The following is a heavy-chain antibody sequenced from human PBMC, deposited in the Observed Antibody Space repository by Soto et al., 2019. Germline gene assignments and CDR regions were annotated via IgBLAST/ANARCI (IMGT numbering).Heavy chain of an antibody. CDR1: GFTFSSYS. CDR3: AREKYDILTGYYNGSATGRRPPKEAFADY. V-gene: IGHV3-21*01. J-gene: IGHJ4*02. CDR2: ISSSSSYI. D-gene: IGHD3-9*01. Sequence: EVQLVESGGGLVKPGGSLRLSCAASGFTFSSYSMNWVRQAPGKGLEWVSSISSSSSYIYYADSVKGRFTISRDNAKNSLYLQMNSLRAEDTAVYYCAREKYDILTGYYNGSATGRRPPKEAFADYWGQGTLVTVSS.